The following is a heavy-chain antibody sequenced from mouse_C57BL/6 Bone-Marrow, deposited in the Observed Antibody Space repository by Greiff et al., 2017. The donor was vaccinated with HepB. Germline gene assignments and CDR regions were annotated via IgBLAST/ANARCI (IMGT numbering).Heavy chain of an antibody. V-gene: IGHV5-4*03. J-gene: IGHJ3*01. Sequence: EVKLQESGGGLVKPGGSLKLSCAASGFTFSSYAMSWVRQTPEKRLEWVATISDGGSYTYYPDNVKGRFTISRDNAKNNLYLQMSHLKSEDTAMYYCACNEGFAYWGQGTLVTVSA. CDR1: GFTFSSYA. D-gene: IGHD2-1*01. CDR3: ACNEGFAY. CDR2: ISDGGSYT.